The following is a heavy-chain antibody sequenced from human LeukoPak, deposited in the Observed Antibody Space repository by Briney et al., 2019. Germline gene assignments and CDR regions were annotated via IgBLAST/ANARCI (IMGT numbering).Heavy chain of an antibody. CDR3: ARGPDARRGEGLDY. Sequence: PGGSLRLSCAASGFTFSDYYMSWIRQAPGRGLEWVSYISSSSSYINYADSVKGRFTISRDNAKNSLYLQMNSLGAEDAAVYYCARGPDARRGEGLDYWGQGTLVTVSS. J-gene: IGHJ4*02. V-gene: IGHV3-11*06. CDR2: ISSSSSYI. CDR1: GFTFSDYY. D-gene: IGHD1-14*01.